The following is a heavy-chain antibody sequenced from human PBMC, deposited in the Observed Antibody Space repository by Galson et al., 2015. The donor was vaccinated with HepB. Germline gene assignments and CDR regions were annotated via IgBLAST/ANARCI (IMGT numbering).Heavy chain of an antibody. V-gene: IGHV3-23*01. CDR1: GFSFSRYT. CDR2: ISGRTGNT. CDR3: ATDWNCDD. J-gene: IGHJ4*02. Sequence: SLRLSCAASGFSFSRYTMNWVRQAPGKGLEWVSTISGRTGNTYYADFVKGRFTISRDNSKNTLFLQMNSLTPEDTATYYRATDWNCDDWGRGTLVIVSS. D-gene: IGHD1-7*01.